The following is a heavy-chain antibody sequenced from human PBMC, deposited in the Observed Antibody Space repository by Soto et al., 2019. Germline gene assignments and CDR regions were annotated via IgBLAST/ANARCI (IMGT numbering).Heavy chain of an antibody. D-gene: IGHD3-22*01. Sequence: GGSLRLSCAASGFTFSSYAMRLVRQAPGKGLEWVAVISYDGSNKYYADSVKGRFTISRDNSKNTLYLQMNSLRAEDTAVHYCAREHHYYDSSGYYPYFDYWGQGTLVTVSS. J-gene: IGHJ4*02. V-gene: IGHV3-30-3*01. CDR2: ISYDGSNK. CDR3: AREHHYYDSSGYYPYFDY. CDR1: GFTFSSYA.